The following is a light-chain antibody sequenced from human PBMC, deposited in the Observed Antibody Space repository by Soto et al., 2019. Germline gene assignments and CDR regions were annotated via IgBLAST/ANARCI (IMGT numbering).Light chain of an antibody. CDR3: CSYAGSKNGV. CDR2: EVT. CDR1: SSDIGGYNY. J-gene: IGLJ1*01. V-gene: IGLV2-8*01. Sequence: QSAPTQPPSASGSPGQSVTISCTGTSSDIGGYNYVSWYQQHPGKAPKLMIYEVTKRPSGVPDRFSGSKSGNTASLTVSGLQAEDEADYYCCSYAGSKNGVFGTGTKLTVL.